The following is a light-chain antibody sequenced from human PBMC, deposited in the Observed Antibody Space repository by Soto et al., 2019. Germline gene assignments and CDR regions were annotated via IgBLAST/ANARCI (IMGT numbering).Light chain of an antibody. Sequence: QSALTQPASVSGSPGQSIAISCTGTSSDVGGYDYVSWYQQLPGKAPKLMIYDVNNRPSGVSNRFSGSKSGNTASLTISGLQAEEEADYYCSSCTSRRSQVFGTGVKVTVL. CDR2: DVN. V-gene: IGLV2-14*03. CDR3: SSCTSRRSQV. CDR1: SSDVGGYDY. J-gene: IGLJ1*01.